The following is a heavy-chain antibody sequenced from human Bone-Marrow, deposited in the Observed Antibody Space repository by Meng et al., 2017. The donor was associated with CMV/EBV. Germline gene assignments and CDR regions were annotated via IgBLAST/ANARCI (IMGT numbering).Heavy chain of an antibody. D-gene: IGHD6-6*01. Sequence: FTFSSYGMHWVRQAPGKGLEWVAVIWYDGSNKYYADSVKGRFTISRDNSKNTLYLQMNSLRAEDTAVYYCAKDWNEYSSSFFLGFDYWGQGTRVT. CDR2: IWYDGSNK. CDR1: FTFSSYG. V-gene: IGHV3-33*06. J-gene: IGHJ4*02. CDR3: AKDWNEYSSSFFLGFDY.